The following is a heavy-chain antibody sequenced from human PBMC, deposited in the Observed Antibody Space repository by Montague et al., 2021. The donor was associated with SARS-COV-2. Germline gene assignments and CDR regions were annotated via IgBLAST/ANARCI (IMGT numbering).Heavy chain of an antibody. V-gene: IGHV4-59*01. CDR1: GGSISDYY. Sequence: SETLSLTCSVSGGSISDYYWNWIRQPPGKGLEWIGYIYYNTGYTNYNPSLQSRVTISLDTSKNQFSLNLRPVTAADTALYFCARGTGYDYYFDCWGLRTLVTVSS. CDR3: ARGTGYDYYFDC. J-gene: IGHJ4*02. CDR2: IYYNTGYT. D-gene: IGHD5-12*01.